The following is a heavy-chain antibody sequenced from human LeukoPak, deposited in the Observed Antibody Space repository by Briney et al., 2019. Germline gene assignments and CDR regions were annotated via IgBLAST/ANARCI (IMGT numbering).Heavy chain of an antibody. D-gene: IGHD6-13*01. Sequence: PGGSLRLCCAASGFTFSSYGMHWVRQAPGKGLEWVAFIRYDGSNKYYADSVKGRFTISRDNSKNTLYLQMNSLRAEDTAVYYCAKGGGSSWYIDYWGQGTLVTVSS. J-gene: IGHJ4*02. CDR3: AKGGGSSWYIDY. CDR2: IRYDGSNK. V-gene: IGHV3-30*02. CDR1: GFTFSSYG.